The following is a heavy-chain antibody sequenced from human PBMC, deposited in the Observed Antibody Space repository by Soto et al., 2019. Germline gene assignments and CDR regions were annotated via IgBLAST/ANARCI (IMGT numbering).Heavy chain of an antibody. Sequence: EVQLVQSGGGLVQPGGSLRLSCAASGFSFSRSWMTWVRQAPGKGLEWVANIKEDGSEKYYLDSVKGRLTISRDNAKNLLYLQMNSLRVEDTAVYYCARDAYGDPAFDSCYSMDVWGQGTPVIVSS. CDR3: ARDAYGDPAFDSCYSMDV. CDR2: IKEDGSEK. CDR1: GFSFSRSW. J-gene: IGHJ6*02. V-gene: IGHV3-7*01. D-gene: IGHD4-17*01.